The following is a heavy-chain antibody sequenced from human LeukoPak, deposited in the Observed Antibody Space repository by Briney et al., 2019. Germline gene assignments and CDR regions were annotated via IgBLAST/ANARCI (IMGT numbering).Heavy chain of an antibody. D-gene: IGHD3-10*01. CDR1: GYTFTGYY. Sequence: ASVEVSCKASGYTFTGYYMHWVRQAPGQGLEWMGWINPNSGGTNYAQKFQGRVTMTRDTSISTAYMELSRLRSDDTAVYYCARSLITMLRGVPNFDYWGQGTLVTVSS. J-gene: IGHJ4*02. CDR2: INPNSGGT. CDR3: ARSLITMLRGVPNFDY. V-gene: IGHV1-2*02.